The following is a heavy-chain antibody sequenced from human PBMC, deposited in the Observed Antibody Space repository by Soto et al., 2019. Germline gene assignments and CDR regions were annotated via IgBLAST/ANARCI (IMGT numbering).Heavy chain of an antibody. J-gene: IGHJ5*02. V-gene: IGHV1-8*01. Sequence: VKFSGKASGYTFTSYDINWVRQATGQGLEWMGWMNPNSGNTGYAQKFQGRVTMTRNTSISTAYMELSSLGSEDTAVYYCARANYGSGIDPWGQGTLVTVSS. CDR3: ARANYGSGIDP. D-gene: IGHD3-10*01. CDR1: GYTFTSYD. CDR2: MNPNSGNT.